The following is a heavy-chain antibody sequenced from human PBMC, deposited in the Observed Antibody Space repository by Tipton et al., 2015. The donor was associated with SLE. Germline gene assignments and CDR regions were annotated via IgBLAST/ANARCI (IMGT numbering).Heavy chain of an antibody. CDR2: IYHNGNN. D-gene: IGHD1-26*01. Sequence: TLSLTCTVSGYHITSGYYWGWVRQPPGKGLEWIGNIYHNGNNYYNPSLKSRVVISVDTSKNQFSLQLSSVTVADTAFYYCAGGGERPQFDSWGQGTLVTVSS. CDR1: GYHITSGYY. CDR3: AGGGERPQFDS. V-gene: IGHV4-38-2*02. J-gene: IGHJ4*02.